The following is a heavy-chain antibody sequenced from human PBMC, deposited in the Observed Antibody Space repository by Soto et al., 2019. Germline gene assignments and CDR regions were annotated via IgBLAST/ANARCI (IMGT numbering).Heavy chain of an antibody. CDR2: ISYDGSNK. Sequence: PGGSLRLSCAASGFTFSSYAMHWVRQAPGKGLEWVAVISYDGSNKYYADSVKGRFTISRDNSKNTLYLQMNSLRAEDTAVYYCARTSKHYYDSSGLNWFDPWGQGTLVTVSS. CDR3: ARTSKHYYDSSGLNWFDP. D-gene: IGHD3-22*01. J-gene: IGHJ5*02. V-gene: IGHV3-30-3*01. CDR1: GFTFSSYA.